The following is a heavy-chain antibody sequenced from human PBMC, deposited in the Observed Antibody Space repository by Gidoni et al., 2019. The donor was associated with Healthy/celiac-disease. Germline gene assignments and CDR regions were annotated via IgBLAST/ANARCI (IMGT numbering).Heavy chain of an antibody. Sequence: EVQLLESGGGLVQPGGSLRLSCSASGFTFSSYAMSWVRQAPGKGLEWVSAISGSGGSTYYADSVKGRFTISRDNSKNTLYLQMNSLRAEDTAVYYCANRGSRPKGSFDYWGQGTLVTVSS. CDR2: ISGSGGST. CDR1: GFTFSSYA. V-gene: IGHV3-23*01. J-gene: IGHJ4*02. D-gene: IGHD6-13*01. CDR3: ANRGSRPKGSFDY.